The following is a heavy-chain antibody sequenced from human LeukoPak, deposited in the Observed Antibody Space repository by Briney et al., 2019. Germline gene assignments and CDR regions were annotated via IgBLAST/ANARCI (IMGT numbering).Heavy chain of an antibody. CDR1: GFTFDDYA. Sequence: PGGSLRLSCAASGFTFDDYAMHWVRQAPGKGLEWVSGISWNSGSIGYADSVKGRFTISRDNAKNSLYLQMNSLRAEDTALYYCAKGDPTYYDSSGLDYWGQGTLVTVSS. CDR2: ISWNSGSI. J-gene: IGHJ4*02. D-gene: IGHD3-22*01. V-gene: IGHV3-9*01. CDR3: AKGDPTYYDSSGLDY.